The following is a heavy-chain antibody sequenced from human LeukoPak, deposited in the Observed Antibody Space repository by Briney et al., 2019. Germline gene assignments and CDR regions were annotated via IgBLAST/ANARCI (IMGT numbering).Heavy chain of an antibody. CDR1: GYTFTSYD. J-gene: IGHJ3*02. Sequence: ASVKVSCKASGYTFTSYDINWVRQATGQGLEWMGRIIPIFGTTNYAQKYQGRVTITTDESTSITYMELSSLRSEDTAVYYCARVLSSGWYSGAFDIWGQGTMVTVSS. CDR3: ARVLSSGWYSGAFDI. CDR2: IIPIFGTT. V-gene: IGHV1-69*05. D-gene: IGHD6-19*01.